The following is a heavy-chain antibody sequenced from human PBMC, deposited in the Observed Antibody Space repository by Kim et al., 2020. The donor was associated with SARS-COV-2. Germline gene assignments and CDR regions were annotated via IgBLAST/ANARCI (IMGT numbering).Heavy chain of an antibody. D-gene: IGHD6-19*01. J-gene: IGHJ4*02. V-gene: IGHV3-33*06. Sequence: DSVKGRFTSSRDNSKNTLYLQMNSLRAEDTAVYYCAKERGDSSGWTLFDYWGQGTLVTVSS. CDR3: AKERGDSSGWTLFDY.